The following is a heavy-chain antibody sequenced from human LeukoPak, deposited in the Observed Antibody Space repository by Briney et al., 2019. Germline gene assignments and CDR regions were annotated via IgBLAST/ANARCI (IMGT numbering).Heavy chain of an antibody. V-gene: IGHV4-39*01. CDR2: IYYSGST. CDR1: GGSISSSGYY. D-gene: IGHD1-26*01. Sequence: PSETLSLTCTVSGGSISSSGYYWGWIRQPPGRGLEWIASIYYSGSTYYNPSLKSRVTISIDTSKNQLSLKLSSLTAADTAVYYCARHEYSGSYYGLSWFDPWGQGTLVTVSS. CDR3: ARHEYSGSYYGLSWFDP. J-gene: IGHJ5*02.